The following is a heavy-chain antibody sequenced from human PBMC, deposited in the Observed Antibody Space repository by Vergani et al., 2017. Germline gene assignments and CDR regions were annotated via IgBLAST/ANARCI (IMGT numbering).Heavy chain of an antibody. V-gene: IGHV4-39*01. Sequence: QLQLQESGPGLVKPSETLSLTCTVSGGSISSSSYYWGWIRQPPGKGLEWIGSIYYSGSTYYNPSLKSRVTISVDTSKNQFSLKLSSVTAADTAVYYCARPYSSSWYGYWFDPWGQGTLVTVSS. J-gene: IGHJ5*02. D-gene: IGHD6-13*01. CDR1: GGSISSSSYY. CDR2: IYYSGST. CDR3: ARPYSSSWYGYWFDP.